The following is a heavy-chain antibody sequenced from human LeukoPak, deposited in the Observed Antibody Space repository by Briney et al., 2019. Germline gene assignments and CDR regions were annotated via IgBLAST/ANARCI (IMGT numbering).Heavy chain of an antibody. D-gene: IGHD3-3*01. CDR3: AKTSLSDASGHYYYMDV. V-gene: IGHV3-23*01. CDR2: VTYSGGTT. Sequence: SGGSLRLSCAASGFTFSSYGMSWVRQAPGKGLEWVSAVTYSGGTTYYADSVKARFTISRDNSQNTVSLQVNNLRIEDTALYYCAKTSLSDASGHYYYMDVWGKGTTVTVSS. CDR1: GFTFSSYG. J-gene: IGHJ6*03.